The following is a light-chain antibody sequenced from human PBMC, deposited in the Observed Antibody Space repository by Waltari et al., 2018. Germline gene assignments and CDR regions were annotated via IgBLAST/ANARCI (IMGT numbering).Light chain of an antibody. J-gene: IGKJ4*01. V-gene: IGKV1-5*03. CDR1: QSISNW. Sequence: DIQMTQSPSTLSASVGDRVTIPCRASQSISNWLAWYQQKPGKAPKILIYKASTLESGVTSRFSGSVSGTEFTLTISSLQPDDFAPYYCQQYNSYSLLTFGGGTNVEIK. CDR2: KAS. CDR3: QQYNSYSLLT.